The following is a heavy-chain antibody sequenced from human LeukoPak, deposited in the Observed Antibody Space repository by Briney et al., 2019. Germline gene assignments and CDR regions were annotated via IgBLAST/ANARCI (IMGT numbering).Heavy chain of an antibody. Sequence: GESLKISCKGSGYSFTSYWIGWVRQTPGKGLEWMGIIYPGDSDTRYSPSFQGQVTISADKSISTAYLQWSSLKASDTAMYYCARGRVVPVDRHYYGMDVWGQGTTVTVSS. V-gene: IGHV5-51*01. CDR1: GYSFTSYW. J-gene: IGHJ6*02. CDR3: ARGRVVPVDRHYYGMDV. CDR2: IYPGDSDT. D-gene: IGHD2-2*01.